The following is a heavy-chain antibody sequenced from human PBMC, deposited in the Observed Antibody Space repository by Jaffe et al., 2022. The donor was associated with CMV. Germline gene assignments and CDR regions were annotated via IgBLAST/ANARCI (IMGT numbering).Heavy chain of an antibody. CDR2: INSDGSST. CDR3: ARPARLRWRHDAFDI. Sequence: EVQLVESGGGLVQPGGSLRLSCAASGFTFSSYWMHWVRQAPGKGLVWVSRINSDGSSTSYADSVKGRFTISRDNAKNTLYLQMNSLRAEDTAVYYCARPARLRWRHDAFDIWGQGTMVTVSS. CDR1: GFTFSSYW. V-gene: IGHV3-74*01. D-gene: IGHD4-17*01. J-gene: IGHJ3*02.